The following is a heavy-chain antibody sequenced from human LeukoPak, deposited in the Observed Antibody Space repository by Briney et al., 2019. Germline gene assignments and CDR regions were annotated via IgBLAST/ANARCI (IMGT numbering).Heavy chain of an antibody. CDR2: IYYSGST. Sequence: PSETLSLTCTVSGGSISSYYWSWIRQPPGKGLEWIGYIYYSGSTNYNPSLKSRVTISVDTSKNQFSLKLTSVTTADTAVYYCARLYGNFQNYYDYWGQGTLVTVSS. J-gene: IGHJ4*02. V-gene: IGHV4-59*12. D-gene: IGHD1-7*01. CDR3: ARLYGNFQNYYDY. CDR1: GGSISSYY.